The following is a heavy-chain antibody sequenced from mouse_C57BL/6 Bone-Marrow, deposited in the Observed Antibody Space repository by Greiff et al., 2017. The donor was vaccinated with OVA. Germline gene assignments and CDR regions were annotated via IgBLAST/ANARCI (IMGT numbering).Heavy chain of an antibody. V-gene: IGHV5-6*02. CDR2: ISSGGSYT. J-gene: IGHJ2*01. Sequence: VTLVESGGDLVKPGGSLKLSCAASGFTFSSYGMSWVRQTPDKRLEWVATISSGGSYTYYPDSVKGRFTISRDNAKNTLYLQMSSLKSEDTAMYYCARREGYWGQGTTLTVSS. CDR1: GFTFSSYG. CDR3: ARREGY.